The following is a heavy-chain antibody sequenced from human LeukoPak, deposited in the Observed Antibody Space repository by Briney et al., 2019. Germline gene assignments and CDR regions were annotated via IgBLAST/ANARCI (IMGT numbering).Heavy chain of an antibody. CDR2: FDSEDGET. CDR1: GYTLTELS. J-gene: IGHJ6*02. Sequence: ASVKVSCKVSGYTLTELSMHWVRQAPGKGLEWMGGFDSEDGETIYAQKFQGRVTMTEDTSTDTAYMERSSLRSEDTAVYYCATALPYYYYGMDVWGQGTTVTVSS. V-gene: IGHV1-24*01. CDR3: ATALPYYYYGMDV.